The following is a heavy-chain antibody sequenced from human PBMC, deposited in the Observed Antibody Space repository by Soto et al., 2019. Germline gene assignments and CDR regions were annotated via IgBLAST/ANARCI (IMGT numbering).Heavy chain of an antibody. CDR3: ERQHCSGGSCYRNYYYYGMDV. CDR2: IGTAGDT. CDR1: GFTFSSYE. J-gene: IGHJ6*02. V-gene: IGHV3-13*01. D-gene: IGHD2-15*01. Sequence: GGSLRLSCAASGFTFSSYEMHWVRQARGKGLEWVSAIGTAGDTYYPGSVKGRFTISRKNAKNSLYLKMNSLSAGDTAVYYCERQHCSGGSCYRNYYYYGMDVWGQGTTVTVSS.